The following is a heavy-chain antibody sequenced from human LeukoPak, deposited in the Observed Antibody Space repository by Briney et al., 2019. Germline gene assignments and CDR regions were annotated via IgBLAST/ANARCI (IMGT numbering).Heavy chain of an antibody. V-gene: IGHV1-2*02. D-gene: IGHD6-25*01. CDR3: ARAESTTRLYFDY. Sequence: ASVKVSCKASGYTFTGYYMHWVRQAPGQGLEWMGWINPNSGGTNYAQKFQGRVTMTRDTSISTAYMELSRVRSDDTAVYYCARAESTTRLYFDYWGQGTLVTVSS. CDR2: INPNSGGT. CDR1: GYTFTGYY. J-gene: IGHJ4*02.